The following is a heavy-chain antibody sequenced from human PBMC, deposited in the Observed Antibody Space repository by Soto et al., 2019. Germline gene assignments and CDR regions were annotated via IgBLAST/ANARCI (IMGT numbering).Heavy chain of an antibody. J-gene: IGHJ4*02. D-gene: IGHD4-17*01. CDR3: ARDGGYGDVVDF. CDR2: ISAYNGNT. Sequence: APGQGLEWMGWISAYNGNTNYAQKLQGRVTMTTDTSTSTAYMELRSLRSDDTALYYCARDGGYGDVVDFWGQGTLVTVSS. V-gene: IGHV1-18*01.